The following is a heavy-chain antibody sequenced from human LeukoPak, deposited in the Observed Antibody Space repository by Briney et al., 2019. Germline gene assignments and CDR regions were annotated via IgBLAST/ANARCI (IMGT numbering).Heavy chain of an antibody. D-gene: IGHD6-19*01. J-gene: IGHJ4*02. CDR3: ARGAVAGGFDY. CDR1: GYTFNTYA. V-gene: IGHV1-3*01. Sequence: EASVKVSCKASGYTFNTYAVHWVRQAPGQRLEWMGWINAGNGNTKYSQKFQGRVTITSDTSASTAYMELSSLRSEDTAVYYCARGAVAGGFDYWGQGTLVTVSS. CDR2: INAGNGNT.